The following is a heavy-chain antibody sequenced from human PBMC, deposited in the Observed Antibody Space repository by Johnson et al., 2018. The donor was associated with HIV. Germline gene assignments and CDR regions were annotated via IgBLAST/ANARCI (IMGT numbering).Heavy chain of an antibody. J-gene: IGHJ3*02. V-gene: IGHV3-66*03. CDR2: SWNSGSI. CDR1: GFTVSSNH. CDR3: AKDKDAFDI. Sequence: VQLVESGGGLIQPGGSLRLSCAASGFTVSSNHMHWVRQAPGKGLEWVSGISWNSGSIGYADSVKGRFTISRDNSKNTLYLQMNSLRAEDTAVYYCAKDKDAFDIWGQGTMVTVSS.